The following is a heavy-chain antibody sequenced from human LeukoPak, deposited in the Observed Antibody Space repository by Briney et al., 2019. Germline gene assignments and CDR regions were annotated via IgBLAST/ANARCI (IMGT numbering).Heavy chain of an antibody. D-gene: IGHD3-10*01. CDR1: GFTFSSYS. Sequence: PGGSLTHSCAASGFTFSSYSMNWVRQAPGKGLEWVSSISSSSSYIYYADSVKGRFTISRDNAKNSLYLQMNSLRAEDTAVYYCARDLVPVFRDEITMVRGGTGYWGQGSLVTVSS. CDR3: ARDLVPVFRDEITMVRGGTGY. V-gene: IGHV3-21*01. J-gene: IGHJ4*02. CDR2: ISSSSSYI.